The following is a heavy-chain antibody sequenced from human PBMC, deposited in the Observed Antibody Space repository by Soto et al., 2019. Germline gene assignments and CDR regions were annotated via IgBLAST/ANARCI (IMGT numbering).Heavy chain of an antibody. V-gene: IGHV3-15*07. Sequence: GGSLRLSCAASGFTFSNAWMNWVRQAPGKGLEWVGRIKSKTDGGTTDYAAPVKGRFTISRDDSKNTLYLQMNSLKTEDTAVYYCTTDPPVEMATITGDYWGQGTLVTVSS. CDR3: TTDPPVEMATITGDY. J-gene: IGHJ4*02. CDR2: IKSKTDGGTT. CDR1: GFTFSNAW. D-gene: IGHD5-12*01.